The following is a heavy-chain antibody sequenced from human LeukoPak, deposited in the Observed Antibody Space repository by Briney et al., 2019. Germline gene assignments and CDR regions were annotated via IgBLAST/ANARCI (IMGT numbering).Heavy chain of an antibody. CDR3: ARHKGSYSHLDS. CDR2: IYFSGST. V-gene: IGHV4-39*01. CDR1: GDSISTSGYY. Sequence: PSETLSLTCTVSGDSISTSGYYWGWIRQPPGKGLEWIGSIYFSGSTYYNPSLKNRVSISVDTSKNQFSLKLTPVTAADTAVYYCARHKGSYSHLDSWGQGTLVTVSS. D-gene: IGHD2-15*01. J-gene: IGHJ4*02.